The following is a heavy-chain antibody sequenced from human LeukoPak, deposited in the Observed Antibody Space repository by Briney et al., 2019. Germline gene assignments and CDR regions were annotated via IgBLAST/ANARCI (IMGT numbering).Heavy chain of an antibody. D-gene: IGHD2-8*01. V-gene: IGHV4-59*12. CDR3: ARVYCTNDVCYRVNLFGP. J-gene: IGHJ5*02. CDR2: IYYSGST. Sequence: PSETLSLTCTVSGGSISSYYWSWIRQPPGKGLEWIGYIYYSGSTNYNPSLKSRVTISVDTSKNQFSLKLSSVTATDTAVYYCARVYCTNDVCYRVNLFGPWSQGTLVTVSS. CDR1: GGSISSYY.